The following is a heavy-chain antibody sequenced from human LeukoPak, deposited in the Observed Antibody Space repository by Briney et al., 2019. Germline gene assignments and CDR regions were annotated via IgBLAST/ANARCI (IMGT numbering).Heavy chain of an antibody. Sequence: GGSLRLSCAASGFTFGSYSMNWVRQAPGKGLEWVSSISSSSSYIYYADSVKGRFTISRDNAKNSLYLQMNSLRAEDTAVYYCARRDSSGYYYYYPLDYWGQGTLVTVSS. CDR1: GFTFGSYS. J-gene: IGHJ4*02. V-gene: IGHV3-21*01. CDR2: ISSSSSYI. CDR3: ARRDSSGYYYYYPLDY. D-gene: IGHD3-22*01.